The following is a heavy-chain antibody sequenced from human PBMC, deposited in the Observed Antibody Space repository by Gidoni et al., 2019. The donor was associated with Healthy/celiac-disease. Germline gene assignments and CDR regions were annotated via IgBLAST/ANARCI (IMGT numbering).Heavy chain of an antibody. V-gene: IGHV4-39*01. CDR3: ARRMVAAAGTFGSFIDY. CDR2: IYYSGST. D-gene: IGHD6-13*01. J-gene: IGHJ4*02. Sequence: QLQLQESGPGLVKPSETLSLTCTVSGGSISSRSHYWGWIRQPPGKGLEWIGSIYYSGSTYYHPSLQSRFPISVDTSKNHFSLKLSSVAAADPAVYYCARRMVAAAGTFGSFIDYWGQGTLVTVSS. CDR1: GGSISSRSHY.